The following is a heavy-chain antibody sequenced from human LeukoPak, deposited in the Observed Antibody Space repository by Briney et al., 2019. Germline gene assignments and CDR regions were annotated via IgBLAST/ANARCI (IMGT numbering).Heavy chain of an antibody. CDR1: GFTFSSSA. Sequence: GGSLRLSCAASGFTFSSSAMNWVRQAPGKGLEWVSSISSSSSYIYYADSVKGRFTISRDNAKNSLYLQMNSLRAEDTAVYYCARDMGYGGNSGAFDIWGQGTVVTVSS. V-gene: IGHV3-21*01. CDR2: ISSSSSYI. J-gene: IGHJ3*02. D-gene: IGHD4-23*01. CDR3: ARDMGYGGNSGAFDI.